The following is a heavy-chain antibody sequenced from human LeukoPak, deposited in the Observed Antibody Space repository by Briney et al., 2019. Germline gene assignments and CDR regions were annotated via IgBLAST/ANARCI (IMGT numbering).Heavy chain of an antibody. V-gene: IGHV3-23*01. CDR3: AREPGVY. Sequence: GGSLRLSCEASGFAFSSSAMRWVRQAPGKGLEWVSAISASSASTYYADSVKGRCTISRDNSRNTLYLQINGLRAEDTALYYCAREPGVYWGQGTLVTVSS. J-gene: IGHJ4*02. D-gene: IGHD3-10*01. CDR1: GFAFSSSA. CDR2: ISASSAST.